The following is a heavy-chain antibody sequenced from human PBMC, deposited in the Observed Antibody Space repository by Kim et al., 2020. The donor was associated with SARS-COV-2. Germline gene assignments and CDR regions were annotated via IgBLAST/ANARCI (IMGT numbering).Heavy chain of an antibody. J-gene: IGHJ6*02. D-gene: IGHD6-19*01. Sequence: KGRFTISRDDSKSIAYLQMNSLKTEDTAVYYCTRDHSSGWDVYYYYGMDVWGQGTTVTVSS. CDR3: TRDHSSGWDVYYYYGMDV. V-gene: IGHV3-49*02.